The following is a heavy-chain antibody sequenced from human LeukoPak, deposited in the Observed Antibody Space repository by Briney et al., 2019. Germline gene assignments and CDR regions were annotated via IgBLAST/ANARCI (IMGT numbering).Heavy chain of an antibody. Sequence: PSETLSLTCAVHGGSFGDYFWTWIRQSPGKGLEWTGEINHGGITYYNPSLKSRVAISVDRSKNQLSLRLTSVTAADTAVYYCARDGAYGSGTHNWYFDLWGRGALVTVSS. D-gene: IGHD3-10*01. V-gene: IGHV4-34*01. CDR3: ARDGAYGSGTHNWYFDL. CDR2: INHGGIT. J-gene: IGHJ2*01. CDR1: GGSFGDYF.